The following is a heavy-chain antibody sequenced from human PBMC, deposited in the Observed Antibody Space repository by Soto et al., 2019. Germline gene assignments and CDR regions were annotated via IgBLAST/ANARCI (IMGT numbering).Heavy chain of an antibody. V-gene: IGHV1-8*01. J-gene: IGHJ4*02. D-gene: IGHD2-21*02. CDR1: GYTFTSYD. CDR2: MNPNSGNT. Sequence: QVQLVQSGAEVKKPGASVKVSCKASGYTFTSYDINWVRQATGQGLEWMGWMNPNSGNTGYAQKFQGRVTMTRNTSISTAYMELSSLRSEDTAVYYCARGSPFARFGGNSGALFDYWGQGTLVTVSS. CDR3: ARGSPFARFGGNSGALFDY.